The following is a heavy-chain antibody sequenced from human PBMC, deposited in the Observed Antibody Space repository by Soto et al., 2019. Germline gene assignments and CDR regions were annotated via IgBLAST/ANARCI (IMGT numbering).Heavy chain of an antibody. Sequence: QVQLQESGPGLVKPSGTLSLTCAVSGGSISSSNWWSWSRQPPGNGLEWIGDIYHRGSTNYNPSLKSRVTISLDKSKNQCSLKLSSVTSADTAVYYCARAGELGSDYWVQGTLVTVSS. J-gene: IGHJ4*02. CDR3: ARAGELGSDY. CDR1: GGSISSSNW. D-gene: IGHD7-27*01. CDR2: IYHRGST. V-gene: IGHV4-4*02.